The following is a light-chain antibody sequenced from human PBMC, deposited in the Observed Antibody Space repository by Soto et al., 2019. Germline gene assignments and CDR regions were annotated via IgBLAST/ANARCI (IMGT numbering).Light chain of an antibody. CDR2: AAS. V-gene: IGKV1-6*01. CDR3: LQDYNYPRT. J-gene: IGKJ1*01. CDR1: QGIRND. Sequence: AIQITPSPSSLSSSVGDRVTITCLASQGIRNDLGWYQQKPGKAPKLLIYAASSLQSGVPSRFSGSGSGTDFTLTISSLQPEDFATYYCLQDYNYPRTFGQGTKVDIK.